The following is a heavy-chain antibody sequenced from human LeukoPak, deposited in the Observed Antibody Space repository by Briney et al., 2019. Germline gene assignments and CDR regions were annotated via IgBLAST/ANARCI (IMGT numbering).Heavy chain of an antibody. CDR3: ARVGADRPDSGLFDY. V-gene: IGHV4-59*06. CDR1: GGSISSYY. CDR2: IYYSGST. Sequence: PSETLSLTCTVSGGSISSYYWSWIRQHPGKGLEWIGYIYYSGSTYYNPSLKSRVTISVDTSKNQFSLKLSSVTAADTAVYYCARVGADRPDSGLFDYWGQGTLVTVSS. J-gene: IGHJ4*02. D-gene: IGHD3-22*01.